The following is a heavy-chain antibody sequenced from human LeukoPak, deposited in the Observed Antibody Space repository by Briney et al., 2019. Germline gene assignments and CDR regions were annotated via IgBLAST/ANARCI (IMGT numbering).Heavy chain of an antibody. J-gene: IGHJ6*03. CDR3: ARSYGSGSYYMDV. CDR1: GGSISSSSYY. CDR2: IYYSGST. V-gene: IGHV4-39*07. D-gene: IGHD3-10*01. Sequence: PSETLSLTCTVSGGSISSSSYYWGWLRQPPGKGLEWIGSIYYSGSTYYNPSLKSRVTISVDTSKNQFSLKLSSVTAADTAVYYCARSYGSGSYYMDVWGKGTTVTVSS.